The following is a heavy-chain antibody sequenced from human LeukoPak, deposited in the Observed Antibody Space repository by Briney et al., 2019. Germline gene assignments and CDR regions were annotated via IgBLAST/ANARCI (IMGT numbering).Heavy chain of an antibody. D-gene: IGHD5-12*01. V-gene: IGHV4-4*07. CDR1: GGSISSYY. Sequence: SETLSLTCTVSGGSISSYYWGWIRQPAGQGLEWIGRFYSGGSTDYNPSLKSRVTMSVDTSKNQFSLKLSSVTAADTAVYYCARVYSGYDLPGSLANYYFDYWGQETLVTVS. CDR2: FYSGGST. J-gene: IGHJ4*02. CDR3: ARVYSGYDLPGSLANYYFDY.